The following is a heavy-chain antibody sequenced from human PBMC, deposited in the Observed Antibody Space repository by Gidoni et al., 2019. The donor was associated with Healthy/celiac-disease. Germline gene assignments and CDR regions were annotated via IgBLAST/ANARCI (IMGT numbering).Heavy chain of an antibody. CDR2: ISYDGSNK. Sequence: QVQLVESGGGVVQPGRSLRLSCAASGFTFSRYAMHWVRQAPGKGLEWVAVISYDGSNKYYADSVKGRFTISRDNSKNTLYLQMNSLRAEDTAVYYCARDYVYYDYIWGSLGGWFDPWGQGTLVTVSS. CDR1: GFTFSRYA. D-gene: IGHD3-16*01. J-gene: IGHJ5*02. V-gene: IGHV3-30-3*01. CDR3: ARDYVYYDYIWGSLGGWFDP.